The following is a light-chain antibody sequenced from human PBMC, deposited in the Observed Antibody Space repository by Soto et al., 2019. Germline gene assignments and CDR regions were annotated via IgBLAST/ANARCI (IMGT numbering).Light chain of an antibody. J-gene: IGKJ1*01. Sequence: DIQMTQSPSTLSASVGDRVTISCRASQSVNTYLNWHQKKPGKAPKLLIHGASSLHSGVPSRFSGSGSGTEFVLTINSLQPEDFATYYCQQSYRTPLTFGQGTKVEIK. CDR2: GAS. V-gene: IGKV1-39*01. CDR3: QQSYRTPLT. CDR1: QSVNTY.